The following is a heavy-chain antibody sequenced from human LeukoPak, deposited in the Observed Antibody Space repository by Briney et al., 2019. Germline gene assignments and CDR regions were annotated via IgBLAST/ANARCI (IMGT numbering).Heavy chain of an antibody. D-gene: IGHD2-2*01. Sequence: GGSLRLSCAASGFTFSSYSMNWVRQAPGKGLEWVSYISSSSSYIYYADSVKGRFTISRGNAKNSLYLQMNSLRAEDTAVYYCASTNGIVVVPAAALNWGQGTLVTVSS. CDR3: ASTNGIVVVPAAALN. CDR1: GFTFSSYS. CDR2: ISSSSSYI. V-gene: IGHV3-21*01. J-gene: IGHJ4*02.